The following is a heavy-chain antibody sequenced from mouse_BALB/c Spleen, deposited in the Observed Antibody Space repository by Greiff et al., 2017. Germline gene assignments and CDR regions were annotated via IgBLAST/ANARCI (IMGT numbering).Heavy chain of an antibody. V-gene: IGHV14-4*02. CDR1: GFNIKDYY. J-gene: IGHJ3*01. Sequence: VQLQQSGAELVRSGASVKLSCTASGFNIKDYYMHWVKQRPEQGLEWIGWIDPENGDTEYAPKFQGKATMTADTSSNTAYLQLSSLTSEDTAVYYCNADSSGFAYWGQGTLVTVSA. CDR2: IDPENGDT. D-gene: IGHD3-2*01. CDR3: NADSSGFAY.